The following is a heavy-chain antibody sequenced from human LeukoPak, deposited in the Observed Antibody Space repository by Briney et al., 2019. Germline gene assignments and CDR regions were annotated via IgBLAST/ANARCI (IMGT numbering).Heavy chain of an antibody. CDR1: SGSISSHY. CDR3: ARLVVTTILDWFDP. D-gene: IGHD2-21*02. Sequence: SETLSLTCTVSSGSISSHYWSWIRQPPGKGLEWIGYIYYSGSTDYNPSLKSRVTISVDTSKNQFSLKLSSVTAADTAVYYCARLVVTTILDWFDPWGQGALVTVSS. J-gene: IGHJ5*02. CDR2: IYYSGST. V-gene: IGHV4-59*08.